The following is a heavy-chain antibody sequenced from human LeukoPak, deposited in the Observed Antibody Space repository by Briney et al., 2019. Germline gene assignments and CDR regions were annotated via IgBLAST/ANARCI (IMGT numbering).Heavy chain of an antibody. CDR2: IYYSGST. CDR1: GGSISSYY. V-gene: IGHV4-59*08. Sequence: RPSETLSLTCTVSGGSISSYYWSWIRQPPGKGLEWIGYIYYSGSTNYNPSLKSRVTISVDTSKNQFSLKLSSVTAADTAVYYCASAPYYFDSSGYYWGIFDYWGQGTLATVSS. J-gene: IGHJ4*02. CDR3: ASAPYYFDSSGYYWGIFDY. D-gene: IGHD3-22*01.